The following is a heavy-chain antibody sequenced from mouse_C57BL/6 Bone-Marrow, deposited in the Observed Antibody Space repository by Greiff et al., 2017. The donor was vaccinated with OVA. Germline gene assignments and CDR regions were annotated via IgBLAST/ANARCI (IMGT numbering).Heavy chain of an antibody. CDR3: AREGVFIATVVASDY. CDR1: GYTFTSYW. CDR2: VDPSDSYT. Sequence: QVQLKQPGAELVRPGTSVKLSCKASGYTFTSYWMHWVKQRPGQGLEWIGVVDPSDSYTNYNQKFKGKATLTVDTSSSTAYMQLSSLTSEDSAVYYCAREGVFIATVVASDYWGQGTTLTVSS. V-gene: IGHV1-59*01. D-gene: IGHD1-1*01. J-gene: IGHJ2*01.